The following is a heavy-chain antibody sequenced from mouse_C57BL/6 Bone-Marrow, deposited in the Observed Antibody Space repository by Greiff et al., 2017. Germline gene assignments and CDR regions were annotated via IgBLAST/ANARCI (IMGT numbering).Heavy chain of an antibody. J-gene: IGHJ1*03. D-gene: IGHD1-1*01. Sequence: QVQLQQSGAELMKPGASVKLSCKATGYTFTGYWIEWVKQRPGHGLEWIGEILPGSGSTNYNEKFKGKATFTADTSSNTAYMQLTSLTTEDSAIYYCASLTDLLLSWYVDVWGTGTTVTVSS. V-gene: IGHV1-9*01. CDR2: ILPGSGST. CDR1: GYTFTGYW. CDR3: ASLTDLLLSWYVDV.